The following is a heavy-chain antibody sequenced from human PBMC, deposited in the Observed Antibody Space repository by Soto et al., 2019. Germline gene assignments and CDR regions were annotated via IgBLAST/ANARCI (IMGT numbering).Heavy chain of an antibody. CDR2: IISGGTRA. J-gene: IGHJ6*02. V-gene: IGHV3-74*01. Sequence: EVQLVESGGGLVQPGGSLRLSCAASGFTFSSDWMNWVRQSPGKGLEWVSRIISGGTRATYADFVKGRFTITRDNAKNTLYLKMHSLTTDDTAVYYCARERTSKGGMDIWGQGTTVTVSS. CDR1: GFTFSSDW. CDR3: ARERTSKGGMDI.